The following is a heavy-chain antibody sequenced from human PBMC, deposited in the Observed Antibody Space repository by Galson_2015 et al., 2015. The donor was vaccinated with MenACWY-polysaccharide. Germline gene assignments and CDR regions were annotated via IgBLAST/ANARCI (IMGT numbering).Heavy chain of an antibody. CDR1: GYTFTNYY. CDR2: VKPSGGHP. CDR3: ARAAYCTHYCYYYYCMDV. V-gene: IGHV1-46*01. J-gene: IGHJ6*03. D-gene: IGHD2-8*01. Sequence: SVKVSCKASGYTFTNYYIHWVRQAPGLGLEWMGVVKPSGGHPIQEQKFQGRVTMTSDTSTSTVYMEVRSLGSDDTAIYYCARAAYCTHYCYYYYCMDVWGKGTTVTVSS.